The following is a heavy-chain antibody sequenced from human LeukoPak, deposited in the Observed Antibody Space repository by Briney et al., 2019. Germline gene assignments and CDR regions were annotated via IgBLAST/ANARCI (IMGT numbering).Heavy chain of an antibody. CDR1: GFTFSSFW. CDR2: INGDGSST. Sequence: PGGSLRLSCAASGFTFSSFWMHWVRQAPGKRLVWVSRINGDGSSTTYADSVKGRFTISRDNAKNTVYLQMNSLRVEDTGVYYCARSFSGYRDYCGQGTQVSVSS. V-gene: IGHV3-74*01. CDR3: ARSFSGYRDY. J-gene: IGHJ4*02. D-gene: IGHD3-22*01.